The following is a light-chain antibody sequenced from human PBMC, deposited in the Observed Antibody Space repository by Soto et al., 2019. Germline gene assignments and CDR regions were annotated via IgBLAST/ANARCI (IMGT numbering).Light chain of an antibody. CDR2: GAS. CDR1: QSVSSSY. CDR3: QQYGSSPRT. V-gene: IGKV3-20*01. J-gene: IGKJ5*01. Sequence: EIVLTQSPGTLSLSPGERATLSCRASQSVSSSYLAWYQQKPGQAPRLLIYGASSRATGIPDRFSGSGSGTDFTLIISRLEPEDFAVYYCQQYGSSPRTFGQGTRLE.